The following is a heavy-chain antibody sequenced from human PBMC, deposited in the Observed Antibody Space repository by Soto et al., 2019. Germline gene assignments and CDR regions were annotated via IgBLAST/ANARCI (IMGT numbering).Heavy chain of an antibody. D-gene: IGHD2-15*01. Sequence: GGSLRLSCGASGFTVIRKYMNWVRQAPGKGLEWVSIIWSAGLTYYADSVRGRFTISRDISKNILFLQMNNLRAEDSAIYYCARELPPDLWGQGTLVPVSS. CDR3: ARELPPDL. V-gene: IGHV3-53*01. CDR2: IWSAGLT. J-gene: IGHJ5*02. CDR1: GFTVIRKY.